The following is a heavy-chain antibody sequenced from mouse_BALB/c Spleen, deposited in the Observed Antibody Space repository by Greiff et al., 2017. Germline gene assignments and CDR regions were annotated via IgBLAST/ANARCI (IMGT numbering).Heavy chain of an antibody. D-gene: IGHD1-1*01. Sequence: QVQLKQSGPGLVAPSQSLSITCTVSGFSLTGYGVNWVRQPPGKGLEWLGMIWGDGSTDYNSALKSRLSISKDNSKSQVFLKMNSLQTDDTARYYCARDYYYGPYAMDYWGQGTSVTVSS. CDR2: IWGDGST. CDR3: ARDYYYGPYAMDY. J-gene: IGHJ4*01. V-gene: IGHV2-6-7*01. CDR1: GFSLTGYG.